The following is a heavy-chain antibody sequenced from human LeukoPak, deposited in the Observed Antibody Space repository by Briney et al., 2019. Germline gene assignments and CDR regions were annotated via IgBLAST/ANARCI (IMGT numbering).Heavy chain of an antibody. Sequence: ASVKVSCKASGYTFTGYYMHWVRQAPGQGLEWMGWINPNSGGTNYAQKFQGRVTMTRDTSISTAYMELSRLRSDDTAVYYCARDRDNYYDSSGYYYGDAFDIWGQGTMVTVSS. J-gene: IGHJ3*02. D-gene: IGHD3-22*01. CDR3: ARDRDNYYDSSGYYYGDAFDI. CDR1: GYTFTGYY. V-gene: IGHV1-2*02. CDR2: INPNSGGT.